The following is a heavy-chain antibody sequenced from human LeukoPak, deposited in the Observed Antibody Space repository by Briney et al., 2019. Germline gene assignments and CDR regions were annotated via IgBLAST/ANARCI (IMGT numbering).Heavy chain of an antibody. J-gene: IGHJ4*02. D-gene: IGHD3-16*01. CDR3: ARLGEKADFDY. CDR2: IKHDGSEK. CDR1: AFTFSSYW. V-gene: IGHV3-7*01. Sequence: GGSLRLSCAASAFTFSSYWMSWVRQAQGKGLEWVANIKHDGSEKYYVDSVKGRFTISRDNAKNSLYLQMNSLRADDTAMYYCARLGEKADFDYWGQGTLVTVSS.